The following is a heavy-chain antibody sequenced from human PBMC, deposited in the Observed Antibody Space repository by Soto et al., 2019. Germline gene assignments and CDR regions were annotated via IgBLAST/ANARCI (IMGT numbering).Heavy chain of an antibody. CDR2: MWSDGTRE. CDR3: ARDLAIIALDF. CDR1: GFSISNYG. V-gene: IGHV3-33*01. Sequence: QVQLVESGGGVVQPGSSLRLSCAASGFSISNYGMHWVRQAPSKGLEWAALMWSDGTRETYAASVKGRFIISRDTSKNTVYLQMDSLRAAGTAVYYCARDLAIIALDFRGQGTLVNVSS. J-gene: IGHJ4*02. D-gene: IGHD3-9*01.